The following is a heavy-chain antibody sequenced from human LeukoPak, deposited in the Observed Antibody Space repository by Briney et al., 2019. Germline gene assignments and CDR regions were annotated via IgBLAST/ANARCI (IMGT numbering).Heavy chain of an antibody. CDR3: ARDIAAAGMDY. D-gene: IGHD6-13*01. V-gene: IGHV4-30-2*01. CDR2: IYHSGST. CDR1: GGSISSGGYS. J-gene: IGHJ4*02. Sequence: NPSETLSLTCAVSGGSISSGGYSWSWIRQPPGKGLEWIGYIYHSGSTYYNPSLKSRVTISVDRSKNQFSLKLSSVTAADTAVYYCARDIAAAGMDYWGQGTLVTVSS.